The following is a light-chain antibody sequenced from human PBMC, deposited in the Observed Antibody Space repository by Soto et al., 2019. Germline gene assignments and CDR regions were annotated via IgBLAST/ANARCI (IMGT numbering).Light chain of an antibody. V-gene: IGKV1-39*01. CDR3: QQTYTAPSFT. Sequence: DIQMTQSPSSLSASVGDRVTITCRASRSIGNSLNWYQQKPGKAPNLLIYAASSLQGGVPSRFSGSGSGTDFPLTITSLQPEDFATFYCQQTYTAPSFTFGPGTKVDI. CDR2: AAS. CDR1: RSIGNS. J-gene: IGKJ3*01.